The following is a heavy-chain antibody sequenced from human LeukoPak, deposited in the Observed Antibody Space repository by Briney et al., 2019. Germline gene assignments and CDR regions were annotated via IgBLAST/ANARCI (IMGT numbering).Heavy chain of an antibody. CDR2: IYSGGTT. CDR3: AREGAYYSFDY. CDR1: GFTLSNAY. V-gene: IGHV3-53*01. J-gene: IGHJ4*02. D-gene: IGHD3-16*01. Sequence: GGSLRLSCAASGFTLSNAYMSWVRQAPGRGVEWVSVIYSGGTTYYAGSVRGRFTISRDNSKNTLFLQMSSLRAEDTAVYYCAREGAYYSFDYWGQGTLVTVSS.